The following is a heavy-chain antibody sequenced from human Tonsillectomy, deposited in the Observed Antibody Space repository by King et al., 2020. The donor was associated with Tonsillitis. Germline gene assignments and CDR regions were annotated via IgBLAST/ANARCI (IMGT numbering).Heavy chain of an antibody. CDR2: IHNSGST. Sequence: QLQESGPGLVKPSETLSLTCTVSGGSISSYYWSWIRQPPGKGLAWIGYIHNSGSTNYNPSLKSRVTISVDTSKNQFSLKLTSVTAADTAVYYCASLDGPWGQGTLVTVSS. CDR1: GGSISSYY. D-gene: IGHD5-24*01. J-gene: IGHJ5*02. CDR3: ASLDGP. V-gene: IGHV4-59*01.